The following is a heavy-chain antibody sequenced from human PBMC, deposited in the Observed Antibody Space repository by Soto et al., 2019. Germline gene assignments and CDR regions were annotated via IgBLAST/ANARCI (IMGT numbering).Heavy chain of an antibody. V-gene: IGHV1-18*01. CDR3: ARHHGPTTSENWFDP. J-gene: IGHJ5*02. CDR2: ISTYSGDT. CDR1: GYTFFTYD. Sequence: PSLKVSCKASGYTFFTYDISWVRQAPGQGLEWMGWISTYSGDTKYAQKFQGRVTMTTDTSTTTAYLELRSLRSDDTAVYYCARHHGPTTSENWFDPWGQGTLVTVSS. D-gene: IGHD5-12*01.